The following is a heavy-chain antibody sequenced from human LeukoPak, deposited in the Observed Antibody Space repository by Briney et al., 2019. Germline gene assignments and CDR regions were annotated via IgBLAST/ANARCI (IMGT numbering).Heavy chain of an antibody. Sequence: GGSLRLSCAASGFTFSSYEMNWVRQAPGKGLEWVSYISSSGSTIYYADSVKSRFTISRDNAKNSLYLQMNSLRAEDTAVYYCASGPRRSTRREGFDYWGQGTLVTVSS. D-gene: IGHD2-2*01. CDR2: ISSSGSTI. CDR3: ASGPRRSTRREGFDY. V-gene: IGHV3-48*03. CDR1: GFTFSSYE. J-gene: IGHJ4*02.